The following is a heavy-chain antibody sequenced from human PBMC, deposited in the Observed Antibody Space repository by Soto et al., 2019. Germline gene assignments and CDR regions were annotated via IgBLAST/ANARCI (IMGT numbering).Heavy chain of an antibody. D-gene: IGHD3-16*01. CDR1: GDSVSNDY. CDR3: AKGRGGKPVANFGMDV. CDR2: ISPFGGAT. V-gene: IGHV1-46*01. Sequence: QVRLVQSGAEVRKTGASVKVSCKASGDSVSNDYLHWVRQAPGQGFEWLGLISPFGGATAYAQRFKGRVTVTMDKSSTTFYLELSSLRSDDTAVYYCAKGRGGKPVANFGMDVWGQGVTVTVSS. J-gene: IGHJ6*02.